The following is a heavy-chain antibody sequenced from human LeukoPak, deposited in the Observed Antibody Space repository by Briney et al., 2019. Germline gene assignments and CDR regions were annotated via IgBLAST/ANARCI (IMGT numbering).Heavy chain of an antibody. CDR3: AKALTASTNDAFDI. Sequence: GRSLRLSCAASGFTFDDHAMHWVRQAPGKGLEWVSGICWNSGSIYYADSVNGRVTISRDNAKNSLYLQMNSLRAEDTAVNYCAKALTASTNDAFDIWGQGTMVTVSS. CDR1: GFTFDDHA. J-gene: IGHJ3*02. D-gene: IGHD2-21*02. CDR2: ICWNSGSI. V-gene: IGHV3-9*01.